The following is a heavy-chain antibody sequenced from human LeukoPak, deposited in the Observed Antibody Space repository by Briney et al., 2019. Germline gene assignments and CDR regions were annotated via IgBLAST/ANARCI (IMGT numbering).Heavy chain of an antibody. CDR3: ATLYGDSLDY. D-gene: IGHD4-17*01. V-gene: IGHV4-39*01. CDR1: GGSISSSSYY. J-gene: IGHJ4*02. CDR2: IYYSGST. Sequence: SETLSLTCTVSGGSISSSSYYWGWIRQPPGKGLEWIGSIYYSGSTYYNPSLKSRVTISVDTSKNQFSLKLSSVTAADTAVYYCATLYGDSLDYWGQRTLVTVSS.